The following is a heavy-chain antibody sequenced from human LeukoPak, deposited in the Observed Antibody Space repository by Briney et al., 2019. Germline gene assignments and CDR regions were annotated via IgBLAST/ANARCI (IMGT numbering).Heavy chain of an antibody. CDR3: VRDLDGSGSYHWFDP. CDR2: INSDGSST. J-gene: IGHJ5*02. D-gene: IGHD3-10*01. Sequence: GGSLRLSCAASGFTFSSYWMHWVRQAPGKGLVWVSRINSDGSSTSYADSVKGRFTISRDNAKNTLYLQMNSLRAEDTAVYYCVRDLDGSGSYHWFDPWGQGTLVTVSP. V-gene: IGHV3-74*01. CDR1: GFTFSSYW.